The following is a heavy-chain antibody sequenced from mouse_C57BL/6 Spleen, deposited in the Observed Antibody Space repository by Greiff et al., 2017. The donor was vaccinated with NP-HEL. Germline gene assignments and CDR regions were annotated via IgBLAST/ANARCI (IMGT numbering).Heavy chain of an antibody. J-gene: IGHJ2*01. D-gene: IGHD2-1*01. Sequence: EVKLVESGGGLVKPGGPLKLSCAASGFTFSDYGMHWVRQAPEKGLEWVAYISSGSSTIYYADTVKGRFTISRDNAKNTLFLQMTSLRSEDTAMYYCATYGNYGYFDYWGQGTTLTVSS. CDR2: ISSGSSTI. CDR1: GFTFSDYG. CDR3: ATYGNYGYFDY. V-gene: IGHV5-17*01.